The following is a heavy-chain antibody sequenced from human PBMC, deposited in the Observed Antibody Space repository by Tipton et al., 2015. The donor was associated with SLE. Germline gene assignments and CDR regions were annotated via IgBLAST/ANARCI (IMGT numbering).Heavy chain of an antibody. Sequence: LRLSCAVYGGSFRGYSWGWVRQAPGEGLEWIGEISHTGSPNYNPSLKSRVTISIDTSKNQFSLTLNSVIVADTAVYFCARIQLLYYYGSGSYRRAHPYFDLWGQGALVTVSS. J-gene: IGHJ4*02. D-gene: IGHD3-10*01. CDR1: GGSFRGYS. CDR2: ISHTGSP. CDR3: ARIQLLYYYGSGSYRRAHPYFDL. V-gene: IGHV4-34*01.